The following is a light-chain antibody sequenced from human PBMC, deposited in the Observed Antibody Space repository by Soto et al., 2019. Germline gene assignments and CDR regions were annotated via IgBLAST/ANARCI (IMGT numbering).Light chain of an antibody. V-gene: IGKV3-11*01. CDR3: QQRSNGLT. J-gene: IGKJ4*01. CDR2: DAS. CDR1: QSVSSY. Sequence: EIVLTQSPATLSLSPGERATLSCRASQSVSSYLAWYQQKPGQAPRLLIYDASNRATGIPARFSGSGSGTDFTLTISGLEPEDFAVYYCQQRSNGLTFGGGTKVEIK.